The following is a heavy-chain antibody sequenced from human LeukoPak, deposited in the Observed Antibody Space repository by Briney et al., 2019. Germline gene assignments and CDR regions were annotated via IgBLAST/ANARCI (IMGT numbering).Heavy chain of an antibody. J-gene: IGHJ2*01. V-gene: IGHV4-31*03. D-gene: IGHD2-21*01. CDR2: IYYSGST. Sequence: SETLSLTCTVSGGSISSGGYYWSWIRQHPGKGLEWIGYIYYSGSTYYNPSLKSRVTISVDTSKNLFSLKLSSVTAADTAVYYCAGPPRWGSGYFDLWGRGTLVTVSS. CDR3: AGPPRWGSGYFDL. CDR1: GGSISSGGYY.